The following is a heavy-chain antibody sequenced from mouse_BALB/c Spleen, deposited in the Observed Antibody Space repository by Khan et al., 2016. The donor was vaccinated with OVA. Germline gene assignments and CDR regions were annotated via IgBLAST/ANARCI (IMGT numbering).Heavy chain of an antibody. CDR2: IWSDGST. CDR3: ARWFDGYSSLYAMDY. CDR1: GFSLTSYG. Sequence: QVQLKESGPGLVAPSQSLSITCTVSGFSLTSYGVHWVRQPPGKGLEWLVVIWSDGSTNYNSVLKSRLGISKDNSKSPVFLKMNSLQTDDTAIDYCARWFDGYSSLYAMDYWGQGTSVTVSS. D-gene: IGHD2-3*01. V-gene: IGHV2-6*02. J-gene: IGHJ4*01.